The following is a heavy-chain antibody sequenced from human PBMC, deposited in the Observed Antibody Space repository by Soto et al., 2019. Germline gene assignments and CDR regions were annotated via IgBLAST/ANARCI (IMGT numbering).Heavy chain of an antibody. CDR2: MNPNSGNT. CDR1: GYTFTSYD. V-gene: IGHV1-8*01. Sequence: QVQLVQSGAEVKKPGASVKVSCKASGYTFTSYDINWVRQATGQGLEWMGWMNPNSGNTGYAQKXQXXXTXXRNTSISTAYMELSSLRSEDTAVYYCARVIYPYAAWGQGTLVTVSS. D-gene: IGHD2-2*01. J-gene: IGHJ5*02. CDR3: ARVIYPYAA.